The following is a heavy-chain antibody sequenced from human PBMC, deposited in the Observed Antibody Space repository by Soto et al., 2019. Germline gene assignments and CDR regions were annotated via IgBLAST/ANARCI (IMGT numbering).Heavy chain of an antibody. CDR1: GGTFSSYA. CDR2: IIPIFGTA. J-gene: IGHJ6*02. D-gene: IGHD3-3*01. V-gene: IGHV1-69*06. CDR3: ARGRSKREYYDFWSGYGYGMDV. Sequence: ASVKVSCKASGGTFSSYAISWVRQAPGQGLEWMGGIIPIFGTANYAQKFQGRVTITADKSTSTAYMELSSLRSEDTAVYYCARGRSKREYYDFWSGYGYGMDVWGQGTTVTVYS.